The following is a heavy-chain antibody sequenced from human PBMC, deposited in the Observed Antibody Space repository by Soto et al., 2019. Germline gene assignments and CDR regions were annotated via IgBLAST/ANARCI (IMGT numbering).Heavy chain of an antibody. D-gene: IGHD3-10*01. V-gene: IGHV1-18*04. Sequence: AAVKVSCKASGYTFTSYGISWVRQAPGQGLEWMGWISAYNGNTNYAQKLQGRVTMTTDTSTSTAYMELRSLRSDDTAVYYCAKTITMVRGVIIPYYYYGMDVWGQGTTVTVSS. CDR1: GYTFTSYG. CDR2: ISAYNGNT. J-gene: IGHJ6*02. CDR3: AKTITMVRGVIIPYYYYGMDV.